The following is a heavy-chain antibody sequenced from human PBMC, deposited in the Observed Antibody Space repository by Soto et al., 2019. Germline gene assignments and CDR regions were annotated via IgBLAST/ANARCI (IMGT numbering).Heavy chain of an antibody. CDR2: IYYSGNT. J-gene: IGHJ5*02. V-gene: IGHV4-61*01. Sequence: QVQLQESGPGLVKPSETLSLTCTVSGGSVRSGSHYWSWIRQPPGKGLEWIGYIYYSGNTNYNSSLKNRVTISVDTSKNQFSLKLSAVTAADTAVYYCAKTPFDRLRRFDPWGQGTLVTVSS. CDR3: AKTPFDRLRRFDP. D-gene: IGHD5-12*01. CDR1: GGSVRSGSHY.